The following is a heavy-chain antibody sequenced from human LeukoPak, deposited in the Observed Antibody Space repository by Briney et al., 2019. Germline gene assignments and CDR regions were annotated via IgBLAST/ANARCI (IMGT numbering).Heavy chain of an antibody. Sequence: PGGSLRLSCAVSGFTFSTYGMHWVRQAPGKGLEWVTFIRNDGRNQYYADSVTGRFTTSRDNAKNSLYLQMNSLRAEDTAVYYCARDTHSYSSSPSGAFDIWGQGTMVTVSS. J-gene: IGHJ3*02. CDR3: ARDTHSYSSSPSGAFDI. CDR2: IRNDGRNQ. V-gene: IGHV3-30*02. D-gene: IGHD6-6*01. CDR1: GFTFSTYG.